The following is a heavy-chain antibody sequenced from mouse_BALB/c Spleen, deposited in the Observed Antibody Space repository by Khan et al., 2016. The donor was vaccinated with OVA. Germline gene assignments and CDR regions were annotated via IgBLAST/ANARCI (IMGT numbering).Heavy chain of an antibody. D-gene: IGHD2-13*01. CDR1: GYSITSGYG. V-gene: IGHV3-2*02. J-gene: IGHJ2*01. Sequence: EVQLVETGPGLVKPSQSLSLTCTVTGYSITSGYGWNWIRQFPGNKLEWMGDISYSGSTNYNPSLKSRISLTRDTSKNQFFLQLNSVTTEDTATSYCARATRIKYWGQGTTLTVSS. CDR2: ISYSGST. CDR3: ARATRIKY.